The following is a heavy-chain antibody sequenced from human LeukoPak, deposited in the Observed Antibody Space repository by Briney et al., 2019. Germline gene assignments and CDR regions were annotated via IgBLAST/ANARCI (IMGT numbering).Heavy chain of an antibody. V-gene: IGHV3-49*04. CDR3: TSSGYPYYFDY. J-gene: IGHJ4*02. D-gene: IGHD3-22*01. CDR2: IRSKAYGGTT. Sequence: GGSLRLSCTASGFTFGDYAMSWVRQAPGKGLEWVGFIRSKAYGGTTEHAASVKGRFTISRDDSKSIAYLQMNSLKTEDTAVYYCTSSGYPYYFDYWGQGTLVTVSS. CDR1: GFTFGDYA.